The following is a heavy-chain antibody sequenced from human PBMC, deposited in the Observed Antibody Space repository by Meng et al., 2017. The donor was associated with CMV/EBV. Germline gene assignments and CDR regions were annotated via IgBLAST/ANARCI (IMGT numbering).Heavy chain of an antibody. CDR1: GFTVSSNY. J-gene: IGHJ1*01. CDR3: ASYSSGWYIQH. CDR2: IYSGGST. Sequence: VGWVGVGGGLVQPGGSLRLSCAASGFTVSSNYMRWVRQAPGKGLEWVSVIYSGGSTYYADSVKGRFTISRDNSKNTLYLQMNSLRAEDTAVYYCASYSSGWYIQHWGQGTLVTVSS. D-gene: IGHD6-19*01. V-gene: IGHV3-66*01.